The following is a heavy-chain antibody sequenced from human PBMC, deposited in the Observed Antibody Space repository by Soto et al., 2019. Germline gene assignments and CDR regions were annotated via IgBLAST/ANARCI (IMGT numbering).Heavy chain of an antibody. CDR1: GFSISSGYY. CDR2: ISHTGST. D-gene: IGHD2-2*02. V-gene: IGHV4-38-2*02. J-gene: IGHJ4*02. CDR3: ARDCSSTNCYIPDY. Sequence: SETLSLTCTVSGFSISSGYYWVWIRQPPGKGLEWIGSISHTGSTYYNPSLKSRVTISVDTSKNQFSLRLRSVTAADTAVYYCARDCSSTNCYIPDYWGQGALVTVSS.